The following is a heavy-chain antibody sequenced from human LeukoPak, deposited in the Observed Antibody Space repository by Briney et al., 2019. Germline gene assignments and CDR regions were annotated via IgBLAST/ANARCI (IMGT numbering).Heavy chain of an antibody. CDR2: IYYSGRT. CDR1: GGSISSSIYY. V-gene: IGHV4-39*01. CDR3: ARHRSAVEMATTLFGY. D-gene: IGHD5-24*01. J-gene: IGHJ4*02. Sequence: SETLSLNCTVSGGSISSSIYYWGWIRQPPGKGLEWLGSIYYSGRTYHNPSLKSRVTISVDTSKNQFSLKVRSVTAADTAVYYCARHRSAVEMATTLFGYWGQGTLVTVSS.